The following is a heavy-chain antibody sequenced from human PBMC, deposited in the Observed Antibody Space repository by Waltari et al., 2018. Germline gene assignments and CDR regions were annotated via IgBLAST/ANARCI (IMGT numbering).Heavy chain of an antibody. D-gene: IGHD3-10*01. CDR2: DYYRGTT. V-gene: IGHV4-59*11. Sequence: QVQLQESGPGLVKSSETLSLPCSVSGGSLSDHFWRWVRQSPGKGLVLIGNDYYRGTTSYNPSLKSRVTISIDTSKNQFSLKLNSVTAADTAIYYCARMYYYDYYYGMDVWGQGTTVIVSS. CDR1: GGSLSDHF. CDR3: ARMYYYDYYYGMDV. J-gene: IGHJ6*02.